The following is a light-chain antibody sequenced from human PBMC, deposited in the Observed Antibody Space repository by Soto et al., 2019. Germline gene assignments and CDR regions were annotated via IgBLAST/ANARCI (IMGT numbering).Light chain of an antibody. V-gene: IGKV3-11*01. CDR1: RSVGSF. J-gene: IGKJ4*01. CDR2: DVS. CDR3: QHRANWPPSFT. Sequence: DIVLTQSPATLSLSPGAIATLSCRASRSVGSFLAWYQQKPGQAPRLLMHDVSNRARGIPARFSGSGSGTEFTLAILWLAPEAFAVYDCQHRANWPPSFTFGGGNRV.